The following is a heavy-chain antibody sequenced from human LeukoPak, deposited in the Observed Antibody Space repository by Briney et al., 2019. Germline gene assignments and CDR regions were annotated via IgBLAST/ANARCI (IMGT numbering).Heavy chain of an antibody. Sequence: SVKVSCKASGGTFSSYAISWVRQAPGQGLEWMGGIIPIFDTATYAQKFQGRVTITADKSTSTAYMELSSLRSEDTAVYYCARVVGASDAFDIWGQGTMVTVSS. V-gene: IGHV1-69*06. CDR2: IIPIFDTA. CDR1: GGTFSSYA. J-gene: IGHJ3*02. CDR3: ARVVGASDAFDI. D-gene: IGHD1-26*01.